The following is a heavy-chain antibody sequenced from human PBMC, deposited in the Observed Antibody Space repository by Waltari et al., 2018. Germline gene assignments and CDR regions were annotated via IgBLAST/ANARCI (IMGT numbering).Heavy chain of an antibody. J-gene: IGHJ6*03. CDR3: AREDTHSYYDFLDV. Sequence: QVQLVQSGAEVKKPGASVKVSCEASGYTFTGRYLHWVRQAPGQGLEWRGRIKTTSGVTDYEQKFQDRVTMTRDTSSSTAYMELSGLRSDETAVYYCAREDTHSYYDFLDVWGKGTTVTVSS. CDR2: IKTTSGVT. V-gene: IGHV1-2*06. CDR1: GYTFTGRY.